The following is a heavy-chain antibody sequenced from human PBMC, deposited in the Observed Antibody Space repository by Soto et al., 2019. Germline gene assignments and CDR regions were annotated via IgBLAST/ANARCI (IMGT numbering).Heavy chain of an antibody. D-gene: IGHD2-21*02. CDR2: ITGNGGYT. V-gene: IGHV3-23*04. CDR1: GFTFDDYA. CDR3: AKLTGDSWGYFDS. J-gene: IGHJ4*02. Sequence: EVQLVESGGGLVQPGRSLRLSCAASGFTFDDYAMHWVRQAPGKGLEWVSGITGNGGYTYYADSVKGRFTISRDNSKNTLYLQMNSLGAEDTAVYYCAKLTGDSWGYFDSWGQGTLVTVSS.